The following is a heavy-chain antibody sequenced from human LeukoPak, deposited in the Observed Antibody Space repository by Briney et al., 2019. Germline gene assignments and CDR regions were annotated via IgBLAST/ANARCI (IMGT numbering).Heavy chain of an antibody. Sequence: GESLQISCQGSGYSFTSYWIGWVRPMPGKGLEWMGIIYPGDSDTRYSPSFQGQVTISADKSISTAYLQWSSLKASDTAVYYCARGGLAYCGGDCYSDFDYWGQGTLVTVSS. D-gene: IGHD2-21*02. J-gene: IGHJ4*02. CDR3: ARGGLAYCGGDCYSDFDY. CDR2: IYPGDSDT. CDR1: GYSFTSYW. V-gene: IGHV5-51*01.